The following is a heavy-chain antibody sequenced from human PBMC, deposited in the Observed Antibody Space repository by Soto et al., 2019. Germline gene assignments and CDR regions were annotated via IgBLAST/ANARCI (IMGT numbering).Heavy chain of an antibody. Sequence: NPSETLSLTCAVYGGSFSGYYWSWIRQPPGKGLEWIGEINHSGSTNYNPSLKSRVTISVDTSKNQFSLKLSSVTAADTAVYYCARGIVPPNRYFDYWGQGTLVTVSS. D-gene: IGHD2-8*01. CDR2: INHSGST. CDR3: ARGIVPPNRYFDY. CDR1: GGSFSGYY. V-gene: IGHV4-34*01. J-gene: IGHJ4*02.